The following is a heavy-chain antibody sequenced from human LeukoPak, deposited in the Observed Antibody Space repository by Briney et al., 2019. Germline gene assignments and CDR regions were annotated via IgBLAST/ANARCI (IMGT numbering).Heavy chain of an antibody. CDR2: IKQDGSEK. J-gene: IGHJ5*02. V-gene: IGHV3-7*01. Sequence: GGSLRLSCAASGFTFSDYYMSWVRQAPGKGLEWVANIKQDGSEKYYVDSVKGRFTISRDNDKNSLYLQMNSLRAEDTAVYYCARTVLRFLEWLSLGYWFDPWGQGTLVTVSS. CDR1: GFTFSDYY. CDR3: ARTVLRFLEWLSLGYWFDP. D-gene: IGHD3-3*01.